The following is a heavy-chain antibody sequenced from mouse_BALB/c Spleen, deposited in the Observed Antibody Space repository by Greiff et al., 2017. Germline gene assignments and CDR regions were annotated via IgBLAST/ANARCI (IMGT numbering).Heavy chain of an antibody. J-gene: IGHJ3*01. CDR2: ISNGGGST. D-gene: IGHD2-12*01. Sequence: EVQRVESGGGLVQPGGSLKLSCAASGFTFSSYTMSWVRQTPEKRLEWVAYISNGGGSTYYPDTVKGRFTISRDNAKNTLYLQMSSLKSEDTAMYYCARQDDGGFAYWGQGTLVTVSA. CDR3: ARQDDGGFAY. V-gene: IGHV5-12-2*01. CDR1: GFTFSSYT.